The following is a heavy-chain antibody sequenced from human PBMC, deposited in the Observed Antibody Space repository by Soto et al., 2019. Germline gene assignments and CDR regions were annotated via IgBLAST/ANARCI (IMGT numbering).Heavy chain of an antibody. J-gene: IGHJ4*02. Sequence: EVQLLESGGGLVQPGGSLSLSCAPPGFPFSSYAMSGFRQAPGKGWEWVSAISGSGGRTYYADPVKGRFTISRDNSKNTLYLQMNSLRAEDTAVYYCAKDHLPRDSPDFDYWGQGTLVTVSS. CDR2: ISGSGGRT. CDR3: AKDHLPRDSPDFDY. CDR1: GFPFSSYA. D-gene: IGHD3-22*01. V-gene: IGHV3-23*01.